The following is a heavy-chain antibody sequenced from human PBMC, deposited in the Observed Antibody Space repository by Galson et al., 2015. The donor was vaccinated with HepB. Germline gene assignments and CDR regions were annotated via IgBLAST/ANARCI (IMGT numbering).Heavy chain of an antibody. V-gene: IGHV3-30*04. CDR2: ISYDGSNK. D-gene: IGHD3-10*01. CDR3: ARGPLWFGELLDPDY. J-gene: IGHJ4*02. Sequence: SLRLSCAASGFTFSSYAMHWVRQAPGKGLEWVAVISYDGSNKYYADSVKGRFTISRDNSKNTLYLQMNSLRAEDTAVYYCARGPLWFGELLDPDYWGQGTLVTVSS. CDR1: GFTFSSYA.